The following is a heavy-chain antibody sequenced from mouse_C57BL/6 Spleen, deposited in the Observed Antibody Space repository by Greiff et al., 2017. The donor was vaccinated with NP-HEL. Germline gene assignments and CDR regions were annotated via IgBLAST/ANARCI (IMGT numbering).Heavy chain of an antibody. Sequence: QVQLQQSGAELVKPGASVKLSCKASGYTFTSYWMQWVKQRPGQGLEWIGEIDPSDSYTNYNQKFKGKATLTVDTSSSTAYMQLSSLTSEDSAVYDCARGTAQATRFAYWGQGTLVTVSA. CDR2: IDPSDSYT. V-gene: IGHV1-50*01. CDR3: ARGTAQATRFAY. D-gene: IGHD3-2*02. CDR1: GYTFTSYW. J-gene: IGHJ3*01.